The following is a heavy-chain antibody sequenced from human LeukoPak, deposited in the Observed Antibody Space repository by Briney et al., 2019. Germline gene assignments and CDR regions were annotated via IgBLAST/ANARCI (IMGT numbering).Heavy chain of an antibody. J-gene: IGHJ4*02. CDR3: ARSTVTTGLVDY. V-gene: IGHV3-21*01. Sequence: GGSLRLSCAASGFTFSSYSMNWVRQAPGKGLEWVSSISSSSSYIYYADSVKGRFTISRENAKNSLYLQMNSLRAEDTAVYYCARSTVTTGLVDYWGQGTLVTVSS. CDR1: GFTFSSYS. CDR2: ISSSSSYI. D-gene: IGHD4-17*01.